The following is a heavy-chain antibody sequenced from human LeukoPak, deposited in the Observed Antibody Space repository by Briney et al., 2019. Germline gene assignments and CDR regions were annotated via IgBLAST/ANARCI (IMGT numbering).Heavy chain of an antibody. D-gene: IGHD2-2*01. J-gene: IGHJ4*02. CDR3: ARKLGYCSSTSCPRFGTYFDY. CDR1: GGSFSGYY. V-gene: IGHV4-34*01. CDR2: INHSGST. Sequence: PSETLSLTCAVYGGSFSGYYWSWIRQPPGKGLEWIGEINHSGSTNYNPSLKSRVTISVDTSKNQFSLKLSSVTAADTAVYYCARKLGYCSSTSCPRFGTYFDYWGPGTLVTVSS.